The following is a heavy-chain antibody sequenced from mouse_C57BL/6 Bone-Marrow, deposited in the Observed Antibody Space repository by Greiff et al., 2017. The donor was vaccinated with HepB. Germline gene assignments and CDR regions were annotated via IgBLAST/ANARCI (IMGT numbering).Heavy chain of an antibody. CDR1: GYTFPSYW. D-gene: IGHD1-2*01. CDR2: IYPGSGST. V-gene: IGHV1-55*01. J-gene: IGHJ2*01. Sequence: QVQLQQPGAELVKPGASVKMSCKASGYTFPSYWITWVKQRPGQGLEWIGDIYPGSGSTNYNEKFKSKATLTVDTSSSTAYMQLSSLTSEDSAVYYCARSHYDENYFDYWGQGTTLTVSS. CDR3: ARSHYDENYFDY.